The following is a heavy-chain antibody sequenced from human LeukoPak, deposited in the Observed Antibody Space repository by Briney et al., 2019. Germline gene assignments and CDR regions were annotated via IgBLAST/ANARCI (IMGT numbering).Heavy chain of an antibody. CDR1: GLTFSSYA. D-gene: IGHD6-13*01. CDR2: ISYDGSNK. V-gene: IGHV3-30*04. J-gene: IGHJ4*02. CDR3: ARAGIAAAGDYYFDY. Sequence: GGSLRLSCAASGLTFSSYAMHWVRQAPGKGLEWVAVISYDGSNKYYADSVKGRFTISRDNSKNTLYLQMNSLRAEDTAVYHCARAGIAAAGDYYFDYWGQGTLVTVSS.